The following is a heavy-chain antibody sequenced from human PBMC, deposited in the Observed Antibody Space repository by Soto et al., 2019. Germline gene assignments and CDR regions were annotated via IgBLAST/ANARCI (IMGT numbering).Heavy chain of an antibody. D-gene: IGHD5-18*01. V-gene: IGHV1-18*01. J-gene: IGHJ6*02. CDR1: GYSVTTYG. CDR2: ISGYNGDT. Sequence: VKIACKASGYSVTTYGISWVRQATGQGLEWMGWISGYNGDTNNAQKFQDRVTINPDTSKNQFSLQLNSVTPEDTAVYYCAREGRWGYSYGYYYYYVTDVWCQGTTVTVSS. CDR3: AREGRWGYSYGYYYYYVTDV.